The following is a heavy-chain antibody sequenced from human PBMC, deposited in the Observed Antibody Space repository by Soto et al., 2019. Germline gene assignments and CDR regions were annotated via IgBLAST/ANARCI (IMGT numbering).Heavy chain of an antibody. D-gene: IGHD2-15*01. CDR1: GYTFTSYG. Sequence: ASVKVSCKASGYTFTSYGISWVRQAPGQGLEWMGWISAYNGNTNYAQKLQGRVTMTTDTSTSTAYMELRSLRSDDTAVYYCARVVVVAATSNCFDPWGQGTLVTGSS. CDR3: ARVVVVAATSNCFDP. J-gene: IGHJ5*02. CDR2: ISAYNGNT. V-gene: IGHV1-18*01.